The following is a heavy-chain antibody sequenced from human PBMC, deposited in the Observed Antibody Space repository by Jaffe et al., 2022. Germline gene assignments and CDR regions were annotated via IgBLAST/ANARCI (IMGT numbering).Heavy chain of an antibody. V-gene: IGHV3-74*01. D-gene: IGHD3-9*01. CDR2: INSDGSST. J-gene: IGHJ4*02. CDR3: ARGPRGNGILTGYYNVPSDY. CDR1: GFTFSSYW. Sequence: EVQLVESGGGLVQPGGSLRLSCAASGFTFSSYWMHWVRQAPGKGLVWVSRINSDGSSTSYADSVKGRFTISRDNAKNTLYLQMNSLRAEDTAVYYCARGPRGNGILTGYYNVPSDYWGQGTLVTVSS.